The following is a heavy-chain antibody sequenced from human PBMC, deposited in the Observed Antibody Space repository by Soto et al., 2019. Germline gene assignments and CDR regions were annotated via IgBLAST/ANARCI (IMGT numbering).Heavy chain of an antibody. CDR2: IYYTGST. V-gene: IGHV4-39*01. CDR1: GGSISSSSYY. CDR3: ARHTSTINLHFDP. D-gene: IGHD5-12*01. J-gene: IGHJ5*02. Sequence: SETLSLTCTVSGGSISSSSYYWGWIRQPPGKGLEWIGSIYYTGSTYYNPSLKSRVTMSVDASDNQVSLKLNSVTAADTAVYYCARHTSTINLHFDPWGQGTTVTVSS.